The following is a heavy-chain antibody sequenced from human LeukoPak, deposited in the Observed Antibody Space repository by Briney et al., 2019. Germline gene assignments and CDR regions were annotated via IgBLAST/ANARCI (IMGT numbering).Heavy chain of an antibody. CDR2: ISPGGETP. V-gene: IGHV3-23*01. J-gene: IGHJ4*02. D-gene: IGHD5-12*01. CDR3: AQDRAWIEFYF. Sequence: GGSLRLSCAVSGFTFKNYGMNWVRQAPGKGLEWVSGISPGGETPYYADSVRGRFTISRDNSKNTMYLQMNSLRVEDTAVYYCAQDRAWIEFYFWGQGTLVTVSS. CDR1: GFTFKNYG.